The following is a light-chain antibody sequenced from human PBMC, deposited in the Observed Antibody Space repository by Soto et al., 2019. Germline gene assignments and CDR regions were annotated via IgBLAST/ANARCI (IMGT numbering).Light chain of an antibody. CDR3: QQYGSSPRT. CDR1: QSVNSGY. J-gene: IGKJ1*01. V-gene: IGKV3-20*01. CDR2: DTS. Sequence: EIVLTLSPGTLSLSPGERATLSCRASQSVNSGYLAWYQHTPGQAPRLLIYDTSTRATGIPDRFSGSGSGTDFTLTISRLEPEDFAVFYCQQYGSSPRTFGQGTKVEIK.